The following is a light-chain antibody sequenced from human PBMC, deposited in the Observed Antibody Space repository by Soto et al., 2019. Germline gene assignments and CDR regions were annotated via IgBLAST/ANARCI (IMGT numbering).Light chain of an antibody. V-gene: IGKV3-15*01. Sequence: EIVMTQSPATLSVSPGERATLSCRASQSVSRNLAWYQQKPCQAPRLLIYGASTRATDIAARISGSGSGTEFTLTISSLKSEDFAVYYCHQYNKWPLTVGGGTKVEIK. CDR2: GAS. J-gene: IGKJ4*01. CDR1: QSVSRN. CDR3: HQYNKWPLT.